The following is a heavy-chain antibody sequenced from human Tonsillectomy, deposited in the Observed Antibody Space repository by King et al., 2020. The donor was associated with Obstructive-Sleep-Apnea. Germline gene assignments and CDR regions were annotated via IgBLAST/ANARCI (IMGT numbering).Heavy chain of an antibody. Sequence: LTLKESGPVLVKPTETLTLTCTVSGFSLSNARMGVSWIRQPPGKALEWLAHIFSNDEKSYSTSLKSRLTISKDTSKSQVVLTMTNMDPVDTGTYYCSRIDSSWYPCDVYWDFDLWGRGTLVTVSS. CDR3: SRIDSSWYPCDVYWDFDL. CDR1: GFSLSNARMG. D-gene: IGHD6-13*01. CDR2: IFSNDEK. V-gene: IGHV2-26*01. J-gene: IGHJ2*01.